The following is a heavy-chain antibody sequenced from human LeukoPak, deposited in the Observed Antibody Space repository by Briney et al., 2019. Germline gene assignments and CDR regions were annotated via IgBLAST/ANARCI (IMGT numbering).Heavy chain of an antibody. J-gene: IGHJ5*02. V-gene: IGHV4-59*01. Sequence: LETLSLTCTVSGGSISSYYWSWIRQPPGKGLEWIGYIYYSGSTNYNPSLKSRVTISVDTSKNQFSLKLSSATAADTAVYYCARRVRYDFWSGYGHNWFDPWRQGTLVTVSS. D-gene: IGHD3-3*01. CDR3: ARRVRYDFWSGYGHNWFDP. CDR1: GGSISSYY. CDR2: IYYSGST.